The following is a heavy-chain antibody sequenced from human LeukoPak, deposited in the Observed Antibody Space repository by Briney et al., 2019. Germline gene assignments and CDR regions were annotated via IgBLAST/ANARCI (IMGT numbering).Heavy chain of an antibody. J-gene: IGHJ5*02. Sequence: LGGSLRLSCAASGFTFSNYWMSWVRQAPGRGLEWVSIISGIGNRTFYAESVKGRFTISRDNSKNTLYLHMNSLRVEDTAVYYCAKGRYSSSWAPFDPWGQGTLVTVSS. CDR3: AKGRYSSSWAPFDP. CDR1: GFTFSNYW. CDR2: ISGIGNRT. V-gene: IGHV3-23*01. D-gene: IGHD6-13*01.